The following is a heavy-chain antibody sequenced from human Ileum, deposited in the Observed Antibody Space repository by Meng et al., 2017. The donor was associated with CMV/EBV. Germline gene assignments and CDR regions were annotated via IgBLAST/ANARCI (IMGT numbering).Heavy chain of an antibody. Sequence: QSHVHDSGAGLAHPGEPLCPAGTVSGCAFSCHWMDWIRQAAGKGLEWVGLISIDGRTNYNPALEMRVTLSIDKSKNQSSLMLNSVTAADTAVYYCTGDLLVAAAAVFDSWGQGTLVTVSS. CDR1: GCAFSCHW. D-gene: IGHD2-2*01. CDR3: TGDLLVAAAAVFDS. V-gene: IGHV4-4*07. CDR2: ISIDGRT. J-gene: IGHJ4*02.